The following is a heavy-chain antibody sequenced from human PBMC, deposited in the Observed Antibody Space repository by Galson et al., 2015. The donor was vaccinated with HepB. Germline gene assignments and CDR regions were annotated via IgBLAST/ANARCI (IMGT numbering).Heavy chain of an antibody. Sequence: SLRLSCAASGFTFSSYGMHWVRQAPGKGLEWVAFIRYDGSNKYYADSVKGRFTISRDNSKNTLYLQMNSLRAEDTAVYYCAKLGLVGATWVGVEYGMDVWGQGTTVTVSS. D-gene: IGHD1-26*01. CDR2: IRYDGSNK. J-gene: IGHJ6*02. CDR3: AKLGLVGATWVGVEYGMDV. CDR1: GFTFSSYG. V-gene: IGHV3-30*02.